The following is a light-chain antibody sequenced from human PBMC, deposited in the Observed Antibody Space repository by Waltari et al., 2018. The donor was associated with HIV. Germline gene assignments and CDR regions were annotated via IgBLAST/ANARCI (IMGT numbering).Light chain of an antibody. J-gene: IGKJ4*01. CDR2: DAS. V-gene: IGKV3-11*01. CDR1: QSVSRY. CDR3: QQQSNWPLT. Sequence: EIVLTQSPATLSLSPGERATLSCRASQSVSRYFAWYQQKPGQAPRLLIYDASNRATGIPARFSGSGSVTDFTLTISSLEPEDFALYYCQQQSNWPLTFGGGTNVEIK.